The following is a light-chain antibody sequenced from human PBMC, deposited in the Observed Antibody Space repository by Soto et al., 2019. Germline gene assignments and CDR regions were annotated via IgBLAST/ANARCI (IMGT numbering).Light chain of an antibody. V-gene: IGKV3-20*01. CDR2: DVS. CDR1: QTVSGAY. CDR3: QQYGSSPET. J-gene: IGKJ1*01. Sequence: EIVLTQSPGTLSLSPGERATLSCRASQTVSGAYLAWYRQKPGQAPRLLIYDVSRRATDIPDRFSGSGSGTDFTLTVSRLEPEDFAVYYCQQYGSSPETFGQGTKVEIK.